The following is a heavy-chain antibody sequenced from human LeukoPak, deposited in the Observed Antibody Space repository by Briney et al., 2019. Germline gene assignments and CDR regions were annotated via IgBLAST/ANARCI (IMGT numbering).Heavy chain of an antibody. CDR3: ARAPLINTMIVTYGLDV. Sequence: SETLSLTCGVYGGSLSGYYWTWIRQLPGKGLEWIGEINHSGSTNYIPSLKSRVTISIDTSKHQFSLILNSVTAADTAVYYCARAPLINTMIVTYGLDVWGQGTTVTVSS. J-gene: IGHJ6*02. CDR2: INHSGST. D-gene: IGHD3-22*01. V-gene: IGHV4-34*01. CDR1: GGSLSGYY.